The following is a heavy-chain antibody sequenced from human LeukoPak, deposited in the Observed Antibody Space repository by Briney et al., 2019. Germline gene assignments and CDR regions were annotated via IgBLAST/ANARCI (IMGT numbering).Heavy chain of an antibody. J-gene: IGHJ5*02. CDR1: GYTFTGYY. CDR3: ARSHYDSSESWFDP. Sequence: GASVKVSCKASGYTFTGYYMHWVRQAPGQGLEWMGWINPNSGGTNYAQKFQGRVTMTRDTSISTAYMELSRLRSDDTAVYYCARSHYDSSESWFDPWGQGTLVTVSS. CDR2: INPNSGGT. V-gene: IGHV1-2*02. D-gene: IGHD3-22*01.